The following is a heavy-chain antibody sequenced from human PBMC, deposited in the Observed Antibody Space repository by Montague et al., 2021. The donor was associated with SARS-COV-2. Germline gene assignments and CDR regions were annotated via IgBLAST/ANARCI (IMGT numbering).Heavy chain of an antibody. V-gene: IGHV4-31*03. D-gene: IGHD6-19*01. CDR1: GDSIITGHYY. CDR3: ARGVNNGGWFNCWDS. CDR2: VYFSGAS. J-gene: IGHJ5*01. Sequence: TLSLTCTVSGDSIITGHYYWSWIRQHPGKGLEWIGNVYFSGASYYNPSLQSRVTISPDTSKNQFSVMLTSVTAADTAMYFCARGVNNGGWFNCWDSWGHGTLVTVSS.